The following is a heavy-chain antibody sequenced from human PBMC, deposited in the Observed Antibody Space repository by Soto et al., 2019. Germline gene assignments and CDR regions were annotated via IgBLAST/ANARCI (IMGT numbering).Heavy chain of an antibody. Sequence: GGSLRLSCAASGFTFSSYAMHWVRQAPGKGLEWVAVISDDGSSKYYADSVKGRLTISRDNSKNTLYLQMNSLRAEDTAVYYCARVSDSSGYTLNYWGQGTLVTVSS. CDR2: ISDDGSSK. CDR1: GFTFSSYA. D-gene: IGHD3-22*01. J-gene: IGHJ4*02. V-gene: IGHV3-30-3*01. CDR3: ARVSDSSGYTLNY.